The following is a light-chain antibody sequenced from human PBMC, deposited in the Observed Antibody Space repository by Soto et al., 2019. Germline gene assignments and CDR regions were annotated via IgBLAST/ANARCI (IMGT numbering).Light chain of an antibody. Sequence: DIVMTQSPLSLPVTPGEPASISCRSSQSLLQTNGYNYLDWYLQKPGQSPQLLIYLGSNRASGVPDRFSGSGSGTDFTLKISRVEAEEVGVYYCMQALQTPWAFGQGTKVAIK. CDR3: MQALQTPWA. J-gene: IGKJ1*01. CDR2: LGS. V-gene: IGKV2-28*01. CDR1: QSLLQTNGYNY.